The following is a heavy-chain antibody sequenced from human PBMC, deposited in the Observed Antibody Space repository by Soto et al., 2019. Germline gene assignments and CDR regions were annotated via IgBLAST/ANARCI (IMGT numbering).Heavy chain of an antibody. V-gene: IGHV5-51*01. J-gene: IGHJ5*02. CDR1: GYSFTSYW. CDR2: IYPGDSDT. CDR3: ASLGSGWYSAWFDP. D-gene: IGHD6-19*01. Sequence: PGESLKISCKASGYSFTSYWIAWVRQMPGKGLEWMGIIYPGDSDTRYSPSFQGQVTISADKSINTAYVQWSSLKASDSAMYYCASLGSGWYSAWFDPWGQGTLVTVSS.